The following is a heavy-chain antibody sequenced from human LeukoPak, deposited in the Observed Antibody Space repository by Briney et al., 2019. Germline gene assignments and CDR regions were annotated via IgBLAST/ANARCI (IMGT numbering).Heavy chain of an antibody. CDR3: ARASYYYDSSGYYKGRDYFDY. CDR1: GGSISSGDYY. V-gene: IGHV4-30-4*01. D-gene: IGHD3-22*01. CDR2: IYYSGST. Sequence: SQTLSLTCTVSGGSISSGDYYWSWIRQPPGTGLEWIGYIYYSGSTYYNPSLKSRVTISVDTSKNQFSLKLSSVTAADTAVYYCARASYYYDSSGYYKGRDYFDYWGQGTLVTVSS. J-gene: IGHJ4*02.